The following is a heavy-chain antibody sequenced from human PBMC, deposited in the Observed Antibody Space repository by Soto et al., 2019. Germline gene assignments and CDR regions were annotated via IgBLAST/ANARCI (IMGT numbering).Heavy chain of an antibody. CDR1: GGTFSSYA. CDR3: AINHPAGSFFDY. J-gene: IGHJ4*02. CDR2: IIPIYGTA. Sequence: SVKVSCKASGGTFSSYAISWVRQAPGQGLEWMGGIIPIYGTANYAQKFQGRVTITADESTSTAYMELSSLRSEDTAVYYCAINHPAGSFFDYWGQGTLVTVSS. V-gene: IGHV1-69*13. D-gene: IGHD3-10*01.